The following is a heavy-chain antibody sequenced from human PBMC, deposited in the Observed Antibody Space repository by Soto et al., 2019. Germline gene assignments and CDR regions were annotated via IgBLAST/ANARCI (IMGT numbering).Heavy chain of an antibody. V-gene: IGHV3-30-3*01. Sequence: VQLLESGGGLVQPGGSLRLSCAASGFTVTSYAMSWVRQAPGKGLEWVAVMSHDGINRYYADAVKGRFTISRDNSKNTVYLEVNSPRAEDTAVYFCARSSGVPIPDFDYWGQGTLVTVSS. CDR1: GFTVTSYA. CDR3: ARSSGVPIPDFDY. J-gene: IGHJ4*02. D-gene: IGHD3-10*01. CDR2: MSHDGINR.